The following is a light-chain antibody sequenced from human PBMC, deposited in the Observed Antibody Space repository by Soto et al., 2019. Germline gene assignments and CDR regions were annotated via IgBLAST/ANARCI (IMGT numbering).Light chain of an antibody. CDR3: QQHNTYPLT. CDR1: QSISSW. Sequence: DIQMTQSPSTLSASVGDRVTITCRASQSISSWLAWYQQKPGKAPKLLIYAASSLESGVPSRFSGSASGTEFTFIISSLQPDDFATYYCQQHNTYPLTFGGGTRWISN. CDR2: AAS. V-gene: IGKV1-5*01. J-gene: IGKJ4*01.